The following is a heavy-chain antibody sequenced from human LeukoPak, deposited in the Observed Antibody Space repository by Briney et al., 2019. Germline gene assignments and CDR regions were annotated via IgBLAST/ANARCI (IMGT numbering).Heavy chain of an antibody. CDR1: GFTFSSYV. Sequence: GGSLRLSCAASGFTFSSYVMHWVRQAPGEGLEWVAVISFDGSNKYYGDSLKGRFTISRDNSKNTLYLQMNSLRAEDTAVYYCARDLLGGGTFDIWGQGTMVTVSS. CDR3: ARDLLGGGTFDI. J-gene: IGHJ3*02. V-gene: IGHV3-30*14. D-gene: IGHD3-16*01. CDR2: ISFDGSNK.